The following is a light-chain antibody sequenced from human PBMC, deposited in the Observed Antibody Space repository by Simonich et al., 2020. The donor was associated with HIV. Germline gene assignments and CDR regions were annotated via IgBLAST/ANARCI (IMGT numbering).Light chain of an antibody. CDR3: QQYYSTPWT. Sequence: DIVMTQSPDSLAVSLGERATINCKSSQTFLYSSNNKNYLAWYQQQPGQPPKLLIYWASTRQSGVPDRFSGSGSGTDFTLTISSLQAEDVAVYYCQQYYSTPWTFGQGTKVEIK. J-gene: IGKJ1*01. V-gene: IGKV4-1*01. CDR1: QTFLYSSNNKNY. CDR2: WAS.